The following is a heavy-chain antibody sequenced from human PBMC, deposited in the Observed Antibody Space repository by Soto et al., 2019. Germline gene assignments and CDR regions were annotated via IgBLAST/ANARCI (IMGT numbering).Heavy chain of an antibody. J-gene: IGHJ5*02. CDR1: GFTFSSYG. V-gene: IGHV3-33*01. CDR3: ARRPARGAALSLGWFDP. Sequence: QVQLVESGGGVVQPGRSLRLSCAASGFTFSSYGMHWVRQAPGTGLEWVAVIWYDGSNKYYADSVKGRFTISRDNSKNTLYLQMNSLRAEDTAVYYCARRPARGAALSLGWFDPWGQGTLVTVSS. D-gene: IGHD3-10*01. CDR2: IWYDGSNK.